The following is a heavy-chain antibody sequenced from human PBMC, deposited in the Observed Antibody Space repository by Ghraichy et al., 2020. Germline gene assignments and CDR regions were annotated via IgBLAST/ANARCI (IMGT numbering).Heavy chain of an antibody. V-gene: IGHV3-9*01. Sequence: GGSLRLSCAASGFTFDDYAMHWVRQAPGKGLEWVSGISWNSGSIGYADSVKGRFTISRDNAKNSLYLQMNSLRAEDTALYYCAKDLGYGGNYGMDVWGQGTTVTVSS. CDR2: ISWNSGSI. D-gene: IGHD4-23*01. CDR3: AKDLGYGGNYGMDV. CDR1: GFTFDDYA. J-gene: IGHJ6*02.